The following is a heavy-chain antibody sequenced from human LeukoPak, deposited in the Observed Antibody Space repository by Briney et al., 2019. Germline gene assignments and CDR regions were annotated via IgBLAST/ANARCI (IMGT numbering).Heavy chain of an antibody. Sequence: KPSETLSLTCTVSGGSISSYYRSWIRQPPGKGLEWIGYIYYSGSTNCNPSLKSRVTMSVDTSKNQFSLKLSSVTAADTAVYYCASLYCSGGSCYLDYWGQGTLVTVSS. V-gene: IGHV4-59*12. J-gene: IGHJ4*02. CDR3: ASLYCSGGSCYLDY. CDR1: GGSISSYY. CDR2: IYYSGST. D-gene: IGHD2-15*01.